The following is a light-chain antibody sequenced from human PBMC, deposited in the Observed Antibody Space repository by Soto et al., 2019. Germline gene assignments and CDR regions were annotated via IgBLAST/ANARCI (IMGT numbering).Light chain of an antibody. J-gene: IGLJ1*01. CDR1: SSDVGTYNY. CDR2: EVS. CDR3: ISYARSDTYV. V-gene: IGLV2-8*01. Sequence: QSALTQPPSASGSPGQSVTISCTGTSSDVGTYNYVSWYQQHPGKAPKLLIYEVSKRPSGVPDRFSGSKSGNTASLTVSGLQAEDEADYYCISYARSDTYVFGTGTKLTVL.